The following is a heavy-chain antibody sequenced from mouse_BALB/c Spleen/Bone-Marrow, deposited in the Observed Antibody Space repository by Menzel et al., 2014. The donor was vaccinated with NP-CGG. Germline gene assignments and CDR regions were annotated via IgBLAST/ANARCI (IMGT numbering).Heavy chain of an antibody. D-gene: IGHD1-1*01. Sequence: VQLQQSGAELVKPGASVELSCTASGFNIKDTYMHWVKQRPEQGLEWIGRIDPANGNTKYDPKFQGKATITADTSSNTAYLQLSNLTSENTAVYYCARYYYGSSYAMDYWGQGTSVTVSS. CDR1: GFNIKDTY. J-gene: IGHJ4*01. CDR2: IDPANGNT. CDR3: ARYYYGSSYAMDY. V-gene: IGHV14-3*02.